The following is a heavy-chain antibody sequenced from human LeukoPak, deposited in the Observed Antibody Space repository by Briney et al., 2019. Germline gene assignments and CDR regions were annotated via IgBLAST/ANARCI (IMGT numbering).Heavy chain of an antibody. CDR3: ARNVQGLTVTPDH. J-gene: IGHJ4*02. CDR1: GRSIISSRYY. CDR2: IYYSGSN. V-gene: IGHV4-39*01. Sequence: PSETLSLTCTVSGRSIISSRYYSGGIRQPPGKGRDRFGTIYYSGSNYYNTSLKSRVTISVDTSKNQFSLKLSSVTAADTAVYYCARNVQGLTVTPDHWGQGTLVTVSS. D-gene: IGHD4-17*01.